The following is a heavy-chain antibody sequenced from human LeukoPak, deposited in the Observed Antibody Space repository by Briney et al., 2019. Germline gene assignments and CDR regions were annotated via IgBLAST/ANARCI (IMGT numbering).Heavy chain of an antibody. J-gene: IGHJ1*01. CDR2: INPSGGST. Sequence: AASVKVSCKASGCTLTNYYMHWVRQAPGQGLEWMGIINPSGGSTNYAQKFQGRVTMTRDTSTSTVYMELSSLRSEDTAVYYCARDESISILWWWGQGTLVTVSS. V-gene: IGHV1-46*01. D-gene: IGHD2-21*01. CDR1: GCTLTNYY. CDR3: ARDESISILWW.